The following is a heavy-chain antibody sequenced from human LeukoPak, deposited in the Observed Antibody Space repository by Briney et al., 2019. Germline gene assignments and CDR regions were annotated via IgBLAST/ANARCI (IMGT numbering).Heavy chain of an antibody. V-gene: IGHV4-39*01. Sequence: PSETLSLTCTVSGGSLSSSSYYWGWIRQPPGKGLEWIGSIYYSGSTYYNPSLKSRVTISVDTSKNQFSLKLSSVTAADTAVYYCARHYRDSSGYYHLRYYYYYMDVWGKGTTVTISS. D-gene: IGHD3-22*01. CDR3: ARHYRDSSGYYHLRYYYYYMDV. CDR1: GGSLSSSSYY. CDR2: IYYSGST. J-gene: IGHJ6*03.